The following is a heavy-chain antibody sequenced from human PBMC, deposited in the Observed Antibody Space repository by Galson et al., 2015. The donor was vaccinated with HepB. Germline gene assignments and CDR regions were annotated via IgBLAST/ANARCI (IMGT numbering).Heavy chain of an antibody. CDR1: GFTFSSYA. V-gene: IGHV3-23*01. CDR2: ISGSDGST. D-gene: IGHD2-15*01. CDR3: AKARTPYCSGATCYSDY. J-gene: IGHJ4*02. Sequence: SLRLSCAASGFTFSSYAMSWVHQAPGKGLEWVSGISGSDGSTYYADSVKGRFTISRDNSKNTLYLQMDSLRVDDTAIFYCAKARTPYCSGATCYSDYWGQGALVTVSS.